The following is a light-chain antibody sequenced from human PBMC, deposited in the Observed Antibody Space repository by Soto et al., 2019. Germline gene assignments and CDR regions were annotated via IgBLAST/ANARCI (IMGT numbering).Light chain of an antibody. CDR3: QQYNNWPRT. CDR2: GAS. Sequence: EVVLTQSPGTLSLSPGERATLSCRASQSVSSSYVAWYQQKRGQAPRLLMYGASSRATGIPDRFSGSGSGTDFTLTISRLEPEDFAVYYCQQYNNWPRTFGQGTKVDIK. CDR1: QSVSSSY. J-gene: IGKJ1*01. V-gene: IGKV3-20*01.